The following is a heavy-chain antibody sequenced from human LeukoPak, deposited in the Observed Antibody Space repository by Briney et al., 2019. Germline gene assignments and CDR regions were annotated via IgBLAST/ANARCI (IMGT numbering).Heavy chain of an antibody. CDR3: ASSRDGYDIFDY. D-gene: IGHD5-24*01. J-gene: IGHJ4*02. V-gene: IGHV1-69*13. CDR2: IIPIFGTA. CDR1: GGTFSSYA. Sequence: SVKVSCKASGGTFSSYAISWVRQAPGQGLEWMGGIIPIFGTANYAQKFQGRVTITADESTSTAYMELSSLRSEDTAMYYCASSRDGYDIFDYWGQGTLVTVSS.